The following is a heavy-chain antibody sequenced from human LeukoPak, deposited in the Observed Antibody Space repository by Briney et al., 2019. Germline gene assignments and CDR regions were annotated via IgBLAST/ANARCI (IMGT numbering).Heavy chain of an antibody. CDR1: GFTFDDFDDYG. CDR2: ITSDGSST. Sequence: GGSLRLSCAASGFTFDDFDDYGMNWVRQTPGKGLVWVSRITSDGSSTSYADSVKGRFTISRDNTKNTLYLQMNSLRDEDTAVYYCARDRAVGEAFDIWGQGTMVTVSS. D-gene: IGHD3-16*01. V-gene: IGHV3-74*01. J-gene: IGHJ3*02. CDR3: ARDRAVGEAFDI.